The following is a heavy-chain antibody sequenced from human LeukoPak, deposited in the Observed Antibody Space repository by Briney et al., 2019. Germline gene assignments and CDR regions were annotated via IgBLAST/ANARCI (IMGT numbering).Heavy chain of an antibody. J-gene: IGHJ6*02. CDR1: GFTFSSYW. CDR3: AREDTAMVTVYYYGMDV. CDR2: IKQDGSEK. Sequence: GGSLRLSCAASGFTFSSYWMSWVRQAPGKGLEWVANIKQDGSEKYYVDSVKGRFTISRANAKNSLYLQMNSLRAGDTAVYYCAREDTAMVTVYYYGMDVWGQGTTVTVSS. V-gene: IGHV3-7*01. D-gene: IGHD5-18*01.